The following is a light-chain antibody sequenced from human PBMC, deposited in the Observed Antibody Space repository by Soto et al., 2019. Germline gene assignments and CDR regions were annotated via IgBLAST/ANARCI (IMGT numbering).Light chain of an antibody. CDR3: QQRRAWPRAT. Sequence: EIVLTQSPATLSLSPGERATLSCRASQSVNNYLGWYQQKPGQAPRLLIYDASHRATGVPARFRGSGSGTDFTLTISSLEPEDFAVYYCQQRRAWPRATFGPGTRVDIK. CDR1: QSVNNY. J-gene: IGKJ3*01. CDR2: DAS. V-gene: IGKV3-11*01.